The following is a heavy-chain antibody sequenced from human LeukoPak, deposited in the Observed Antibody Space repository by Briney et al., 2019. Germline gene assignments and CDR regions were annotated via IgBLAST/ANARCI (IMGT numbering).Heavy chain of an antibody. D-gene: IGHD6-13*01. Sequence: GASVKVSCKASGYTFTGYYMHWVRQAPGKGLEWMGGFDPEDGETIYAQKFQGRVTMTEDTSTDTAYMELSSLRSEDTAVYYCATDRSSSWSLYYYYGMDVWGQGTTVTVSS. CDR3: ATDRSSSWSLYYYYGMDV. J-gene: IGHJ6*02. CDR2: FDPEDGET. CDR1: GYTFTGYY. V-gene: IGHV1-24*01.